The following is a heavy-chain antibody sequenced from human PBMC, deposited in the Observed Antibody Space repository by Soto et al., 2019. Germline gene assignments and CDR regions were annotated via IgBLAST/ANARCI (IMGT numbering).Heavy chain of an antibody. D-gene: IGHD6-13*01. CDR1: GFTFSSYG. CDR3: AKDESVAAAELGWFDP. Sequence: QVQLVESGGGVVQPGRSLRLSCAASGFTFSSYGMHWVRQAPGKGLEWVAVISYDGSNKYYADSVKGRFTISRDNSKNTLYLQMNSLRAEDTAVYYCAKDESVAAAELGWFDPWGQGNLVTVSS. V-gene: IGHV3-30*18. J-gene: IGHJ5*02. CDR2: ISYDGSNK.